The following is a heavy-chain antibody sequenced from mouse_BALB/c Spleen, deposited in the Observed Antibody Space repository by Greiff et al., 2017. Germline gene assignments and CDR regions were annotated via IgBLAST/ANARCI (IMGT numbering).Heavy chain of an antibody. CDR1: GFSLTSYG. CDR2: IWAGGST. Sequence: VKLVESGPGLVAPSQSLSITCTVSGFSLTSYGVHWVRQPPGKGLEWLGVIWAGGSTNYNSALMSRLSISKDNSKSQVFLKMNSLQTDDTAMYYCARDEPLGHWFAYWGQGTLVTVSA. V-gene: IGHV2-9*02. CDR3: ARDEPLGHWFAY. J-gene: IGHJ3*01. D-gene: IGHD4-1*01.